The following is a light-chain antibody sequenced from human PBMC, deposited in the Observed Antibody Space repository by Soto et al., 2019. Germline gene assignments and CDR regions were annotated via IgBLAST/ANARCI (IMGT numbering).Light chain of an antibody. CDR3: CSYAGSNTWV. Sequence: QSALTQPRSVSGSPGQSVSISCTGTDSYFGGYNLVSWFQQHPGRAPKTLIFDVSERPSGVPDRFSGSKSDNTASLTISGLQAEDEAVYYCCSYAGSNTWVFGGGTKVTVL. CDR1: DSYFGGYNL. V-gene: IGLV2-11*01. CDR2: DVS. J-gene: IGLJ3*02.